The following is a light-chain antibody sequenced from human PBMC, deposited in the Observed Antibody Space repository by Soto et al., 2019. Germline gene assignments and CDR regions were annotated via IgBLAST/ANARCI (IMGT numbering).Light chain of an antibody. V-gene: IGKV1-5*03. CDR1: QSISSW. CDR2: RAS. J-gene: IGKJ5*01. Sequence: GDRVTITCRASQSISSWLAWYQQKPGKAPNLLIYRASSLESGVPSRFSGSGSGTEFTLTISSLQPDDFATYYCQQYNSYSTTFGQGTRLEIK. CDR3: QQYNSYSTT.